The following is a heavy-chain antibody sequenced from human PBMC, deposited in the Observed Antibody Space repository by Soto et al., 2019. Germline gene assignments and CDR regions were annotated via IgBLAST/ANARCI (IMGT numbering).Heavy chain of an antibody. CDR3: AREQLVPSGYYYGLAV. CDR2: ISYDGNNI. CDR1: GFTYSSYA. J-gene: IGHJ6*02. V-gene: IGHV3-30-3*01. Sequence: QVQLVESGGGVVQPGKSLRLSCAASGFTYSSYAMHWVCQVPGKGLEWLAVISYDGNNIYYADSVKGRFTISRDNSKNTLYLQMNSLRAEDTAVYYCAREQLVPSGYYYGLAVWGQGTTVTVSS. D-gene: IGHD6-6*01.